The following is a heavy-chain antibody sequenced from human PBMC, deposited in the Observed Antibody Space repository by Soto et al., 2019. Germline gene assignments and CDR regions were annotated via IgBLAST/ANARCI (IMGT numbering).Heavy chain of an antibody. D-gene: IGHD3-10*01. V-gene: IGHV4-59*01. CDR1: DFTISSYC. CDR3: ARTRITMVRGVMIFDY. Sequence: SDTLSLTCTFSDFTISSYCWSWIRQPPGKGLEWIGYIYYSGSTNYNPSLKSRVTISVDTSKNQFSLKPSSVTAADTAVYYCARTRITMVRGVMIFDYWGQGTLVTVSS. CDR2: IYYSGST. J-gene: IGHJ4*02.